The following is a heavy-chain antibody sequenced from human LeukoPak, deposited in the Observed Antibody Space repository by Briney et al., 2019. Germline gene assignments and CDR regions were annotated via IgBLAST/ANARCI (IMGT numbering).Heavy chain of an antibody. V-gene: IGHV1-18*01. CDR2: ISTYNGDT. D-gene: IGHD6-19*01. CDR3: ARRDSSGWYRNDY. Sequence: ASVKVSCKASGYMFTSYGISWVRQAPGQGLEWMGWISTYNGDTNYAQTLQGRVTMTTDTSTSTAYMELRSLRSDDTAVYYCARRDSSGWYRNDYWGQGTLVTVSS. CDR1: GYMFTSYG. J-gene: IGHJ4*02.